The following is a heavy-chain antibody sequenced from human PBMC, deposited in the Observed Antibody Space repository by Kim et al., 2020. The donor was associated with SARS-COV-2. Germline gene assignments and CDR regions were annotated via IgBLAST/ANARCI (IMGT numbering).Heavy chain of an antibody. D-gene: IGHD6-13*01. V-gene: IGHV3-33*01. CDR1: GFTFRNYG. CDR3: ARGMPPYRAAAGDH. Sequence: GGSLRLSCEASGFTFRNYGMHWVRQAPGKGLEWVAVIWYDGSHQYYGYSVKGRFTVSRDNSKNTLYLQMNNLRVEDTALYYCARGMPPYRAAAGDHWGQGTLVTVSS. J-gene: IGHJ4*02. CDR2: IWYDGSHQ.